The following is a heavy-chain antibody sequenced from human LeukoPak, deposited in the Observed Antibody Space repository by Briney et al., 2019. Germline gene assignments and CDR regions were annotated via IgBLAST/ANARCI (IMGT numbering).Heavy chain of an antibody. V-gene: IGHV3-11*01. CDR1: GFTFSDYY. D-gene: IGHD6-19*01. CDR2: ISSSGSTI. Sequence: GGSLRLSCAASGFTFSDYYMSWIRQAPGKGLEWVSYISSSGSTIYYADSVKGRFTISRDNAKNSLYLQMNSLRAEDTAVYYCASEYSSGWLYFDYWGQGTLVTVSS. J-gene: IGHJ4*02. CDR3: ASEYSSGWLYFDY.